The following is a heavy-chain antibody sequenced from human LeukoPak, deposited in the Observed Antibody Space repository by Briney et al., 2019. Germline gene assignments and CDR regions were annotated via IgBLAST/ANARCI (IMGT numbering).Heavy chain of an antibody. J-gene: IGHJ3*02. CDR1: GYTFTGYY. Sequence: GASVKVSCKASGYTFTGYYMHWVRQAPGQGLEWMGWINPNSGDTNYAQKFQGRVTMTRDTSISTAYMELSRLRSDDTAVYYCARLWFRNHDAFDIWGQGTMVTVSS. CDR3: ARLWFRNHDAFDI. D-gene: IGHD2-21*01. V-gene: IGHV1-2*02. CDR2: INPNSGDT.